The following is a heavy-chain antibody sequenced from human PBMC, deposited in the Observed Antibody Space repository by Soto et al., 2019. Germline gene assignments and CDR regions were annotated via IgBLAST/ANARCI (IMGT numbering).Heavy chain of an antibody. J-gene: IGHJ4*02. D-gene: IGHD3-22*01. V-gene: IGHV3-30*18. CDR3: AKDGDSIVGRFDY. CDR1: GFTFSSYG. Sequence: QVQLVESGGGVVQPGRSLRLSCAASGFTFSSYGMHWVRQAPGKGLEGVAVISYDGSNKSYADSVKSRSTISRDNSKNTLYLEVDSLRAEDTAAYYCAKDGDSIVGRFDYWGQGTLVTVAS. CDR2: ISYDGSNK.